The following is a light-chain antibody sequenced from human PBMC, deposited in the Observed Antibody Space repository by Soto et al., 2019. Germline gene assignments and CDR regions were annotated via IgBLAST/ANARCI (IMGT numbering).Light chain of an antibody. V-gene: IGKV1-9*01. Sequence: DIQMTQSPSSLSASVGDRVTITCRASQSIVTYLNWYLQKPGKAPKLLMYAASTLQSGVPSRFSGSGSGTEFTLTISSLQPEDFATYYCQQLKSYPQTFGQGTKVDI. CDR2: AAS. CDR1: QSIVTY. J-gene: IGKJ1*01. CDR3: QQLKSYPQT.